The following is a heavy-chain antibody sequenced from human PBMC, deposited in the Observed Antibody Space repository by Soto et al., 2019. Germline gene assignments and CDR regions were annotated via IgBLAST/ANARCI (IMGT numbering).Heavy chain of an antibody. CDR1: GDSVNNGDCY. CDR3: ARMRLNYGADF. V-gene: IGHV4-30-4*08. D-gene: IGHD1-7*01. Sequence: QVQLQESGPGLVKPSQTPSLTCTVSGDSVNNGDCYWTWIRQSPGKGLEWIGYIYHDRGTYYNPSLRSRLRLSLDISENQFSLKLASVTAADTAVYYCARMRLNYGADFWGQGIRVTVSS. CDR2: IYHDRGT. J-gene: IGHJ4*02.